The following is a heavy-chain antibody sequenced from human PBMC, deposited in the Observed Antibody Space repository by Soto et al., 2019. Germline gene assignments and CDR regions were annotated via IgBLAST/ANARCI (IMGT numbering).Heavy chain of an antibody. J-gene: IGHJ6*02. D-gene: IGHD3-3*01. CDR1: GGTFSSYA. CDR3: ARGAGIFGVAATTRAHYYYGMDV. Sequence: QVRLVQSGAEVKKPGSSVKVSCKASGGTFSSYAISWVRQAPGQGLEWMGGIIPIFGTANYAQKFQGRVTITADESTSTAYMELSSLRSEDTAVYYCARGAGIFGVAATTRAHYYYGMDVWGQGTTVTVSS. V-gene: IGHV1-69*01. CDR2: IIPIFGTA.